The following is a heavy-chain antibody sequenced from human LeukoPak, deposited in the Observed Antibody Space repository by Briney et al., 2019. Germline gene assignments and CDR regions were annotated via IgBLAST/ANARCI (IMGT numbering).Heavy chain of an antibody. D-gene: IGHD5-18*01. V-gene: IGHV4-34*01. CDR2: INHSGST. CDR3: ASSLGGYSYGYPLGY. Sequence: PSETLSLTCAVYGGSFSGYYWSWIRQPPGKGLEWIGEINHSGSTNYNPSLKSRVTISVDTSKNQFSLKLSSVTAADTAVYYCASSLGGYSYGYPLGYWGQGTLVTVSS. J-gene: IGHJ4*02. CDR1: GGSFSGYY.